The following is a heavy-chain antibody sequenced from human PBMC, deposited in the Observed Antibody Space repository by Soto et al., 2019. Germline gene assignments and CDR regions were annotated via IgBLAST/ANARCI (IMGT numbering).Heavy chain of an antibody. D-gene: IGHD2-21*02. CDR1: GFTFSSYW. J-gene: IGHJ2*01. V-gene: IGHV3-74*01. Sequence: EVQLVESGGGLVQPGGSLRLSCAASGFTFSSYWMHWVRQAPGKGLVWVSRINSDGSSTSYADSVKGRFTISRDNAKKPLDLQMNSLRAEDTAVYYCARALSYTVVTRRYFDLWGRGTLVTVSS. CDR3: ARALSYTVVTRRYFDL. CDR2: INSDGSST.